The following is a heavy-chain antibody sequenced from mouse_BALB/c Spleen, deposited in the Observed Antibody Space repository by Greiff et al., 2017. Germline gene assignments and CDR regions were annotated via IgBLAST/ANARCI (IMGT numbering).Heavy chain of an antibody. Sequence: DVHLVESGGGLVKPGGSLKLSCAASGFTFSSYTMSWVRQTPEKRLEWVATISSGGSYTYYPDSVKGRFTISRDNAKNTLYLQMSSLKSEDTAMYYCTRDRYYGSSPAWFADWGEGTLVTVAA. J-gene: IGHJ3*01. CDR1: GFTFSSYT. CDR3: TRDRYYGSSPAWFAD. CDR2: ISSGGSYT. D-gene: IGHD1-1*01. V-gene: IGHV5-6-4*01.